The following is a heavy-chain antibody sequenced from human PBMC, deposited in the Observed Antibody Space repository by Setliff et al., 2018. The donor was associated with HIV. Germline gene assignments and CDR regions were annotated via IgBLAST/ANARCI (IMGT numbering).Heavy chain of an antibody. D-gene: IGHD4-17*01. Sequence: SETLSLTCTVSGGSISSGGYYWSWIRQHPGKGLEWIGYIYHSGITYYNPSLKSRVTISLDTSKNQFSLKLSPVTAADTAVYYCARDRYGDYAYFDYWGQGTLVTVSS. CDR2: IYHSGIT. CDR1: GGSISSGGYY. CDR3: ARDRYGDYAYFDY. J-gene: IGHJ4*02. V-gene: IGHV4-31*03.